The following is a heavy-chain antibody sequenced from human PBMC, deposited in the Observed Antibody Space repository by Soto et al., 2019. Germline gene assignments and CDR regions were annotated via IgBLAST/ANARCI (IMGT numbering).Heavy chain of an antibody. J-gene: IGHJ4*02. CDR2: ISPDGRTT. D-gene: IGHD3-10*01. Sequence: EEHLVESGGGLVQPGGSLRLSCAASGFSFSHYWMHWVRQAPGKGLVWVSRISPDGRTTTYADSVKGRFTISRDNAKSTLYLQMNSLTVEDGVVYYCADSWLAASYWGPGALVSVSS. V-gene: IGHV3-74*01. CDR1: GFSFSHYW. CDR3: ADSWLAASY.